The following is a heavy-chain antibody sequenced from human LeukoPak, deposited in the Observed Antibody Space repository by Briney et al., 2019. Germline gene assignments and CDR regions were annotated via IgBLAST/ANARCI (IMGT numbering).Heavy chain of an antibody. Sequence: PGGSLRLSCAASGFTFSSYEMNWVRQAPGKGLEWVTYISSSGSTIYYADSVKGRFTTSRDNAKNSLYLQMNSLRAEDTAVYYCARDGVLLWFGEPYGMDVWGQGTTVTVSS. CDR3: ARDGVLLWFGEPYGMDV. CDR2: ISSSGSTI. J-gene: IGHJ6*02. CDR1: GFTFSSYE. V-gene: IGHV3-48*03. D-gene: IGHD3-10*01.